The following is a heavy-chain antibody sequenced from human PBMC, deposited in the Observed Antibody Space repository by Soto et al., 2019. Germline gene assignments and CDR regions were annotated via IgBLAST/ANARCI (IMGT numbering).Heavy chain of an antibody. CDR3: AKTLEPDRVDAFDI. Sequence: GGSLRLSCAASGFTFSDYWLSWVRLAPGKGLEWVSGINAGGSETYYADSVKGRFTVSRDNSKNTLYLQMNSLRAEDTAVYYCAKTLEPDRVDAFDIWGQGTMVTVSS. J-gene: IGHJ3*02. CDR2: INAGGSET. D-gene: IGHD1-1*01. V-gene: IGHV3-7*03. CDR1: GFTFSDYW.